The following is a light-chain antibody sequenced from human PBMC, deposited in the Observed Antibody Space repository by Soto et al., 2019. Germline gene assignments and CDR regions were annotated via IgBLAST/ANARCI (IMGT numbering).Light chain of an antibody. V-gene: IGKV3-20*01. CDR1: QSVSSNN. J-gene: IGKJ1*01. CDR3: QHYNSYSEA. CDR2: GAS. Sequence: EIVLTQSPGTLSLSPGERATLSCRASQSVSSNNLAWYQQRPGQAPRVVIYGASTRATGIPERFSGSGSGTDFTLTISRLEPEDFATYYCQHYNSYSEAFGQGTKVELK.